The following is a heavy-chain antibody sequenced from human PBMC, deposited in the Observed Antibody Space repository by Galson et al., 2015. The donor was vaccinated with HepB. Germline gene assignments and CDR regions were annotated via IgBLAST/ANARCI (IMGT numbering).Heavy chain of an antibody. J-gene: IGHJ5*02. D-gene: IGHD6-13*01. Sequence: SVKVSCKASGCTFTSYAMHWVRQAPGQRLEWMGWINAGNGNTKYSQKFQGRVTITRDTSASTAYMELSSLRSEDTAVYYCARGGSSWYGRFDPWGQGTLVTVSS. CDR1: GCTFTSYA. CDR3: ARGGSSWYGRFDP. CDR2: INAGNGNT. V-gene: IGHV1-3*01.